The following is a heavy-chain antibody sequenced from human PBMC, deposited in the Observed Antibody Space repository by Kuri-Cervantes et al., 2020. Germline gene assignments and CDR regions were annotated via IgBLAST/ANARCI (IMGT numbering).Heavy chain of an antibody. CDR3: ARGGRYSGYDYYFDY. D-gene: IGHD5-12*01. J-gene: IGHJ4*02. CDR2: IYHSGST. V-gene: IGHV4-4*02. Sequence: SETLSLTCAVSGGSISSSNWWSWVRQPPGKGLEWIGEIYHSGSTYYNPSLKSRVTISVDTSKNQFSLKLSSVTAADTAVYYCARGGRYSGYDYYFDYWGQGTLVTVSS. CDR1: GGSISSSNW.